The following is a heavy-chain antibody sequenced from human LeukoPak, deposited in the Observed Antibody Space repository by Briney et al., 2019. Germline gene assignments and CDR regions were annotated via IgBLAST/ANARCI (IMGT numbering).Heavy chain of an antibody. CDR2: IYTSGST. Sequence: PSETLSLTCTVSGGSISSYYWSWIRQPAGKGLEWIGRIYTSGSTNYNPSLKSRDTMSVDTSKNQFSLKLSSVTAADTAVYYCARERGVLTPPIIDYWGQGTLVTVSS. V-gene: IGHV4-4*07. J-gene: IGHJ4*02. CDR3: ARERGVLTPPIIDY. D-gene: IGHD1-1*01. CDR1: GGSISSYY.